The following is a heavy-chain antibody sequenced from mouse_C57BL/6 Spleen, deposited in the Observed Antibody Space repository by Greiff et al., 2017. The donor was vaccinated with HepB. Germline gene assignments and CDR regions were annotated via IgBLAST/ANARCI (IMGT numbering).Heavy chain of an antibody. CDR2: INPNYGNT. CDR1: GYSFTDYN. V-gene: IGHV1-39*01. J-gene: IGHJ4*01. D-gene: IGHD2-2*01. CDR3: ARGGSTMVTTRAMDY. Sequence: EVQLQQSGPELVKPGASVKISCKASGYSFTDYNMNWVKQSHGKSLEWIGVINPNYGNTNYNQKFKGKATLTVDKSSSTAYMQLSSLTSEDSAVYYCARGGSTMVTTRAMDYWGQGTTVTVSS.